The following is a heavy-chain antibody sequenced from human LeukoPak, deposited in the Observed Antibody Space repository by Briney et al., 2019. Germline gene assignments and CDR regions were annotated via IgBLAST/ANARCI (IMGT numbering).Heavy chain of an antibody. Sequence: GGSLRLSCAASGFTFSSYAMHWVRQAPGKGLEWVAVMSYDGSNKYYADSVKGRFTISRDNSKNTLYLQMNSLRAEDTAVYYCARSGIAVAGYFDYWGQGTLVTVSS. CDR1: GFTFSSYA. V-gene: IGHV3-30*04. CDR3: ARSGIAVAGYFDY. J-gene: IGHJ4*02. CDR2: MSYDGSNK. D-gene: IGHD6-19*01.